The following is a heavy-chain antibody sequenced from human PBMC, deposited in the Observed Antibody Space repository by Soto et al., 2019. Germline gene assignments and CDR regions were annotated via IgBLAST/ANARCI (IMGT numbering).Heavy chain of an antibody. V-gene: IGHV3-30*18. D-gene: IGHD1-26*01. CDR1: GFTFSSYG. CDR2: ISFDGNYK. J-gene: IGHJ2*01. Sequence: QVQLVESGGGVVQPGRSLRLSCVGSGFTFSSYGMHWVRQAPGKGLEWLAVISFDGNYKYHADSVKGRFTISRDNSKNTLFLEMSSLKPEDTAVYYCVKENLHSGSYKNWYFDRWGRGTLVTVSS. CDR3: VKENLHSGSYKNWYFDR.